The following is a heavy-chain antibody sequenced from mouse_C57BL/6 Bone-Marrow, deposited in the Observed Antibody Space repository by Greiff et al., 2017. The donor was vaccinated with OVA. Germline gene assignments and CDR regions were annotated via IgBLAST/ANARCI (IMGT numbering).Heavy chain of an antibody. Sequence: SGAELVRPGASVTLSCKASGYTFTDYEMHWVKQTPVHGLAWIGAIDPETGGTAYNQKFNGKAILTADKSSSTAYMELRSLTSEDSSVYDCTRIYYYGSSYNFDYWGQGTTLTVSS. CDR2: IDPETGGT. V-gene: IGHV1-15*01. D-gene: IGHD1-1*01. CDR1: GYTFTDYE. J-gene: IGHJ2*01. CDR3: TRIYYYGSSYNFDY.